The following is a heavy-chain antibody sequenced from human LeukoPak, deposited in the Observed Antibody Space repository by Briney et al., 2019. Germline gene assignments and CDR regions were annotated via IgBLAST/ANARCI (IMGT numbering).Heavy chain of an antibody. CDR3: ARGSMSSYYDSSAYFYFDY. Sequence: ASVKVSCKASGYTFTGYYIHWVRQAPRQGLEWMGWINPNSGGTNYAQKFQGWVTMTRDTSISTAYIELNRLRSDGTAVYYCARGSMSSYYDSSAYFYFDYWGRGTLVTVSS. D-gene: IGHD3-22*01. CDR2: INPNSGGT. V-gene: IGHV1-2*04. J-gene: IGHJ4*02. CDR1: GYTFTGYY.